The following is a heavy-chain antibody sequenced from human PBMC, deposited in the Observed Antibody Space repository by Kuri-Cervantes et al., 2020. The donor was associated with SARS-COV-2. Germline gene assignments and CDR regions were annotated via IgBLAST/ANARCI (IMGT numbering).Heavy chain of an antibody. V-gene: IGHV3-21*01. J-gene: IGHJ6*02. CDR1: GFTFSSYS. CDR2: ISSSSSNI. D-gene: IGHD3-10*01. CDR3: AIIEYSSDYYYYNCMDL. Sequence: GESLKISCAASGFTFSSYSMNWVRQAPGKGLEWVSSISSSSSNIYYADSVKGRFTISRDNAKNSLYLQMNSLRAEDTAVYYCAIIEYSSDYYYYNCMDLWGQGTMVTVSS.